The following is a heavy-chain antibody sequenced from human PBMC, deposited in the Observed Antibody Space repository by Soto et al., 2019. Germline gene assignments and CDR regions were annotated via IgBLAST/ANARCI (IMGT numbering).Heavy chain of an antibody. CDR2: ISAYNGNT. V-gene: IGHV1-18*01. D-gene: IGHD2-2*01. CDR3: ARDVDCSSTSCYYGSKEYYYGMDV. Sequence: GASVKVSCKAAGYTFTSYGISWVRQAPGQGLEWMGWISAYNGNTNYAQKLQGRVTMTTDTSTSTAYMELRSLRSDDTAVYYCARDVDCSSTSCYYGSKEYYYGMDVWGQGTTVTVSS. CDR1: GYTFTSYG. J-gene: IGHJ6*02.